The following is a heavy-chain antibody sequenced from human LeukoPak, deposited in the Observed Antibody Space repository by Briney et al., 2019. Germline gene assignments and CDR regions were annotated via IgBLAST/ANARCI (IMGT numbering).Heavy chain of an antibody. CDR2: IYHSGST. Sequence: PSGTLSLTCAVSGGSISSSNWWSWVRQPPGKGLEWIGEIYHSGSTNYNPSLKSRVTISVDKSKNQFSLKLSSVTAADTAVYYCASSTPYGIAVAGTVGYWGQGTLVTVSS. D-gene: IGHD6-19*01. J-gene: IGHJ4*02. V-gene: IGHV4-4*02. CDR3: ASSTPYGIAVAGTVGY. CDR1: GGSISSSNW.